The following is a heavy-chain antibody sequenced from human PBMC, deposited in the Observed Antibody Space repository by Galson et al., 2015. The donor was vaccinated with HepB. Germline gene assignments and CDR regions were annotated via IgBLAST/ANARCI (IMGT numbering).Heavy chain of an antibody. CDR2: VSARGDIT. CDR1: GFSFGSFA. Sequence: SLRLSCAASGFSFGSFALSWVRQAPGKGLEWVSSVSARGDITYYADSVKGRFTISRDNSRHTLYLQMNSLRAEDTAVYYCAKDYQRADCGGDCYCPYSWGQGILVTVSS. V-gene: IGHV3-23*01. J-gene: IGHJ5*02. D-gene: IGHD2-21*01. CDR3: AKDYQRADCGGDCYCPYS.